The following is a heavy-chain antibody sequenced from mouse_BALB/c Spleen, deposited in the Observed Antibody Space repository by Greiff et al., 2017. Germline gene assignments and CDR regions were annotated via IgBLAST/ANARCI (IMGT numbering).Heavy chain of an antibody. CDR2: IDPENGDT. CDR3: DGYYGSSYVFDY. CDR1: GFNIKDYY. J-gene: IGHJ2*01. Sequence: VQLKQSGAELVRSGASVKLSCTASGFNIKDYYMHWVKQRPEQGLEWIGWIDPENGDTEYAPKFQGKATMTADTSSNTAYLQLSSLTSEDTAVYYCDGYYGSSYVFDYWGQGTTLTVSS. D-gene: IGHD1-1*01. V-gene: IGHV14-4*02.